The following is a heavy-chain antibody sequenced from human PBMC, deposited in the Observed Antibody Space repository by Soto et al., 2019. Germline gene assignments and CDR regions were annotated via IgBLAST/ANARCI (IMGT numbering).Heavy chain of an antibody. CDR1: GFTVSSNY. Sequence: GGSLRLSCAASGFTVSSNYMSWVRQAPGKGLEWVSVIYSGGSTYYADSVKGRFTISRDNSKNTLYLQMNSLRAEDTAVYYCARALANYDFWSGLAYFDYWGQGTLVTVSS. CDR3: ARALANYDFWSGLAYFDY. J-gene: IGHJ4*02. V-gene: IGHV3-53*01. CDR2: IYSGGST. D-gene: IGHD3-3*01.